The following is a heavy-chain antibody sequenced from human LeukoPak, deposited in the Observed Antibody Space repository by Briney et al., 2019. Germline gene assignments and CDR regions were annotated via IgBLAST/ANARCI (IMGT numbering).Heavy chain of an antibody. J-gene: IGHJ3*02. CDR1: GGTFSNYA. D-gene: IGHD3-3*01. Sequence: SVKVSCKASGGTFSNYAISWVRQAPGQGLEWMGGIIPLFGTANYAQKFQGRVTITADESTSTAYMELSSLRSEDTAVYYCARSRDWSGYNMGAFDIWGQGTMVTVSS. CDR3: ARSRDWSGYNMGAFDI. CDR2: IIPLFGTA. V-gene: IGHV1-69*13.